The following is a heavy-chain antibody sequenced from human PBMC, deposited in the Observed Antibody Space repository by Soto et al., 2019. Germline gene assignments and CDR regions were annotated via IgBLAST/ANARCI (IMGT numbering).Heavy chain of an antibody. CDR2: IIPIFGTA. J-gene: IGHJ6*02. Sequence: QVQLVQSGAEVKKPGSSVKVSCKASGGTFSSYAISWVRQAPRQGLEWMGGIIPIFGTANYALKFQGRVTITADESTSTGYMELSSLRSEDTAVYYCARLGWELRSYYYGMDVWGQGTTVTVSS. V-gene: IGHV1-69*01. D-gene: IGHD1-26*01. CDR3: ARLGWELRSYYYGMDV. CDR1: GGTFSSYA.